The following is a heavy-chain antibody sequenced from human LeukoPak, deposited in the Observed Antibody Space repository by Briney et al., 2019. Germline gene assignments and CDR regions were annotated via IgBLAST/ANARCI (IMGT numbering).Heavy chain of an antibody. CDR1: GGTFSSYA. D-gene: IGHD2-2*01. CDR3: ARGGVVPAARDPYYYYYYMDV. V-gene: IGHV1-69*13. J-gene: IGHJ6*03. CDR2: IIPIFGTA. Sequence: SVKVSCKASGGTFSSYAISWVRQAPGQGLEWMGGIIPIFGTANYAQKFQGRVTITADESTSTAYMELSSLRSEDTAVYYCARGGVVPAARDPYYYYYYMDVWGKGTTVTVSS.